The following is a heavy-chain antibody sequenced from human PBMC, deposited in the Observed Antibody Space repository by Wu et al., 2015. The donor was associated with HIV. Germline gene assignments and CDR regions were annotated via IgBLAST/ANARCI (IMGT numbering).Heavy chain of an antibody. V-gene: IGHV1-2*02. J-gene: IGHJ6*03. Sequence: QVQLVQSGAEVKKPGASVKVSCTIYGSTLTELAMHWVRQAPGKGLEWMGWINPKTGGTNYARKFQGRVTMTWHTSGTTAYLDLTRLKFDDTAMYFCARDLGNDFAVRGYYWYMDVWGRGTAITVSS. CDR2: INPKTGGT. D-gene: IGHD3/OR15-3a*01. CDR1: GSTLTELA. CDR3: ARDLGNDFAVRGYYWYMDV.